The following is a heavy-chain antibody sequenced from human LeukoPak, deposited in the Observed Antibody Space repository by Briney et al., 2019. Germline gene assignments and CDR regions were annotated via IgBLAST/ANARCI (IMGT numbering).Heavy chain of an antibody. CDR1: GFTSSTYW. D-gene: IGHD3-22*01. CDR3: ARGRYYYDSSIYSRYYYDGRDV. Sequence: GGSLRLSCEASGFTSSTYWMHWVRQAPGKGLVWVSRIISDGSSTSYADSVKVRFTTYTDNAKNILYLQKNSLRAEQTAIYYCARGRYYYDSSIYSRYYYDGRDVWGQGTTVTVSS. CDR2: IISDGSST. V-gene: IGHV3-74*01. J-gene: IGHJ6*02.